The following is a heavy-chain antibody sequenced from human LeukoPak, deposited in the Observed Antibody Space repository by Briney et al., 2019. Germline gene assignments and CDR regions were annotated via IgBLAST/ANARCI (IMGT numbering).Heavy chain of an antibody. V-gene: IGHV1-2*06. D-gene: IGHD4-17*01. J-gene: IGHJ4*02. CDR2: INPNSGDT. CDR1: GYAFTDYY. Sequence: ASVKVSCKTSGYAFTDYYIYWVRQAPGQGLEWMGRINPNSGDTKYAQNFQGRVTITRDTSISTAYMELNRLRSDDTAVYYCAREDFGDFYFDSWGQGTLVTVSS. CDR3: AREDFGDFYFDS.